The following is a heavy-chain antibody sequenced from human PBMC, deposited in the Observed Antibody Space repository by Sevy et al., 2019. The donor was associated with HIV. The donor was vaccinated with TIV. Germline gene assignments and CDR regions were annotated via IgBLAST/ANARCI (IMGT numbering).Heavy chain of an antibody. CDR3: ARDLEFYDYGHYGPAFMPDY. CDR2: MWFDGSNT. D-gene: IGHD3-16*01. V-gene: IGHV3-33*01. J-gene: IGHJ4*02. Sequence: GGSLRLSCAASGFTFSTYGMHWVRQAPGKGLEWVAVMWFDGSNTYYADSVKGRFTISRDIAKNTLHLQMNSLRAEDTAVYYCARDLEFYDYGHYGPAFMPDYWGQGTLVTVSS. CDR1: GFTFSTYG.